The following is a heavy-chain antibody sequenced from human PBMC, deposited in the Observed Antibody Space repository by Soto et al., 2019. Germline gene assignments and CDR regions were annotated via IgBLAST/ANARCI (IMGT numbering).Heavy chain of an antibody. J-gene: IGHJ3*02. CDR1: GYTLTELS. CDR3: ATIAAAGTTAALDI. D-gene: IGHD6-13*01. Sequence: ASVKVSCKVSGYTLTELSMHWVRQAPGKGLEWMGGFDPEDGETIYAQKFQGRVTMTEDTSTDTAYMELSSLRSEDTAVYYCATIAAAGTTAALDIWGQGTMVTVSS. V-gene: IGHV1-24*01. CDR2: FDPEDGET.